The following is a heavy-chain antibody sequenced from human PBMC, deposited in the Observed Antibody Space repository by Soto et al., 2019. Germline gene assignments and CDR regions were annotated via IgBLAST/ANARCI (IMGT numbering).Heavy chain of an antibody. D-gene: IGHD2-15*01. CDR1: GYTFTSYA. J-gene: IGHJ4*02. CDR2: INAGSGNT. V-gene: IGHV1-3*01. CDR3: ARDLGGWPDY. Sequence: ASVKVSCKASGYTFTSYAMHWVRQAPGQRLEWMGWINAGSGNTKYSQKFQGRVTITRDTSASTAYMELSILRSEDTAVYYCARDLGGWPDYWGQGTLVTVSS.